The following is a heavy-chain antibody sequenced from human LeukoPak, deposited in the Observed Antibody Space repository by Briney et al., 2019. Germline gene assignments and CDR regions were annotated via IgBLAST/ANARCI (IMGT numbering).Heavy chain of an antibody. CDR3: AKEGEIVVVPAAIIGSGVIDY. J-gene: IGHJ4*02. Sequence: GGSLRLSCAPSGFTSRSYTTSWVRQAPEKGLEWVSDIIVSVGSTYYTDSAKGRFAISRDNSKNTLYLQMNSLRAEDTDIYYCAKEGEIVVVPAAIIGSGVIDYWGQGTLVTVSS. V-gene: IGHV3-23*01. D-gene: IGHD2-2*01. CDR2: IIVSVGST. CDR1: GFTSRSYT.